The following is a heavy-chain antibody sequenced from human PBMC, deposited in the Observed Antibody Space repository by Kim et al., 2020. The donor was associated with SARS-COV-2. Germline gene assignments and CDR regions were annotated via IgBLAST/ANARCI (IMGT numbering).Heavy chain of an antibody. V-gene: IGHV1-18*01. CDR3: ARDSPYGDYEHDY. J-gene: IGHJ4*02. Sequence: YAQKLQGRVTMTTDTSTSTAYMELRSLRSDDTAVYYCARDSPYGDYEHDYWGQGTLVTVSS. D-gene: IGHD4-17*01.